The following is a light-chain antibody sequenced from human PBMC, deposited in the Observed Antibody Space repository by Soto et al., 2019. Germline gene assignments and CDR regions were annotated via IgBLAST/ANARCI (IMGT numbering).Light chain of an antibody. CDR3: QQSYSTPLN. CDR2: AAS. Sequence: DVQMTQSPSSLSASVGDRVTITCRASQSISSYLNWYQQKPGKAPKLLIYAASSLQSGVPSRFSGSGSGTDFTLTISSLQPEDFATYYCQQSYSTPLNFGGGTKVAIK. CDR1: QSISSY. J-gene: IGKJ4*01. V-gene: IGKV1-39*01.